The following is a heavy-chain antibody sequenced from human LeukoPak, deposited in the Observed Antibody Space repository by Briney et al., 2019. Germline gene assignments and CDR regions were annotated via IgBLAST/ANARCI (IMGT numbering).Heavy chain of an antibody. CDR2: INHSGST. Sequence: SETLSLTCTVSGGSFSSYYWSWIRQPPGKGLEWIGEINHSGSTNYNPSLKSRVTISVDTSKNQFSLKLSSVTAADTAVYYCARNYWGPTSSFDYWGQGTLVTVSS. D-gene: IGHD1-26*01. J-gene: IGHJ4*02. V-gene: IGHV4-34*01. CDR1: GGSFSSYY. CDR3: ARNYWGPTSSFDY.